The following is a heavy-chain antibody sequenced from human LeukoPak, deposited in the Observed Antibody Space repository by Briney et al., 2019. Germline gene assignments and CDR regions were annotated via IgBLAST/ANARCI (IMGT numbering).Heavy chain of an antibody. V-gene: IGHV3-7*01. CDR1: GFTFRNYW. J-gene: IGHJ4*02. CDR2: TKPDGTAE. CDR3: ARDGGLHTNFDY. Sequence: GGSLRLSCAASGFTFRNYWMGWVRQAPGKGLEWVANTKPDGTAEYYADSVRGRFTTSRDNANNFLYLQMNSLRGEHTAVYYCARDGGLHTNFDYWGQGTLVTVSS. D-gene: IGHD2-15*01.